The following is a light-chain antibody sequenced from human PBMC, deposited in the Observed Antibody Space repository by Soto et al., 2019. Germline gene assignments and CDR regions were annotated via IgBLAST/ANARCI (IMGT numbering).Light chain of an antibody. CDR1: TSDVGGYNY. V-gene: IGLV2-14*01. Sequence: QSALTQPASVSGSPGQSITISCTGTTSDVGGYNYVSWYQQYPGKAPKLIIHDVSNRPSGVSDRFSGSKSGNTASLTIFGLQAEDEADYYCSSYASGTTRLVFGGGTKLTVL. CDR2: DVS. J-gene: IGLJ2*01. CDR3: SSYASGTTRLV.